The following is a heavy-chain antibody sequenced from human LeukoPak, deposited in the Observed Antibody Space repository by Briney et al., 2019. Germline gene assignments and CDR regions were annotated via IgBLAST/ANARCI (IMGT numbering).Heavy chain of an antibody. Sequence: PGGSLRLSCAASGFTFSSYSMNWVRQAPGKGLEWVSSISSSSSYIYYADSVKGRFTISRDNAKNSLYLQMNSLRAEDTAVYYCARYSRLLNSGLDYWGQGTLVTVSS. D-gene: IGHD2-15*01. V-gene: IGHV3-21*01. CDR3: ARYSRLLNSGLDY. J-gene: IGHJ4*02. CDR2: ISSSSSYI. CDR1: GFTFSSYS.